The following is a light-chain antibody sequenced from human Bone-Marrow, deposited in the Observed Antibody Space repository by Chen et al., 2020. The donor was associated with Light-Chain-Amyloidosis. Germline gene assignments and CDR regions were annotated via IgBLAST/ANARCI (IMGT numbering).Light chain of an antibody. CDR1: NIGSTT. V-gene: IGLV3-21*02. Sequence: SYVLTHPSSLAVAARETAAITCGGNNIGSTTVHWYQQTPGQAPLLVVYDDSDRPSGIPERLSGSNSGNTATLTISRVEAGDEADYYCQVWDRSSDRPVFGGGTKLTVL. CDR2: DDS. CDR3: QVWDRSSDRPV. J-gene: IGLJ3*02.